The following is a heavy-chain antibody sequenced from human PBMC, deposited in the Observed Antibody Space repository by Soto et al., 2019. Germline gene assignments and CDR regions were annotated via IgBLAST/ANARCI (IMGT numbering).Heavy chain of an antibody. J-gene: IGHJ5*02. Sequence: QVQLVQSGAEVKKPGSSVKVSCKASGGTFSSYAISWVRQAPGQGLEWMGGIIPMFTTVNYAQKFQGRVTITADESTGTADMELSSLRSDDTAVYYCARTGGPYSSSYYWFEPWGQGTRVNVSS. D-gene: IGHD6-13*01. V-gene: IGHV1-69*19. CDR3: ARTGGPYSSSYYWFEP. CDR1: GGTFSSYA. CDR2: IIPMFTTV.